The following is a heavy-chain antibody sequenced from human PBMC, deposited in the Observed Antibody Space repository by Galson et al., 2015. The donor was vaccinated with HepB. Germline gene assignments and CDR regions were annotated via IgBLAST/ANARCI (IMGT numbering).Heavy chain of an antibody. CDR1: GFTFSNAW. J-gene: IGHJ4*02. Sequence: SLRLSCAASGFTFSNAWMSWVRQAPGKGLEWVGRIKSKTDGGTTDYAAPVKGRFTISRDDSKNTLYLQMNSLKTEDTAVYYCTRGGDYGDYFDYWGQGTLVTVSS. D-gene: IGHD4-17*01. CDR2: IKSKTDGGTT. V-gene: IGHV3-15*01. CDR3: TRGGDYGDYFDY.